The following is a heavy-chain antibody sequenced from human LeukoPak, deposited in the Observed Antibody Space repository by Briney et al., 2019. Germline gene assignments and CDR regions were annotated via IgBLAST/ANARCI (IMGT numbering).Heavy chain of an antibody. CDR3: AKDLRDGPTTMIDC. J-gene: IGHJ4*02. CDR1: GFTFSTYA. Sequence: GGSLRLSCAASGFTFSTYAMSWVRQAPGKGLEWVSAISGSGGSTYDADSVKGRFTISRDNSKNTLYLQMNSLRAEDTAVYYCAKDLRDGPTTMIDCWGQGTLVAVSS. V-gene: IGHV3-23*01. D-gene: IGHD5-24*01. CDR2: ISGSGGST.